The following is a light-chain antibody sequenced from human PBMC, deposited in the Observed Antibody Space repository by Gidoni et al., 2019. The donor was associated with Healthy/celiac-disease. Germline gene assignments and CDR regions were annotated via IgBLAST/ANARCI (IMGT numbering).Light chain of an antibody. V-gene: IGLV1-44*01. CDR1: SSNIGSNT. CDR3: AAWDDSLNGPV. Sequence: VTISCSGSSSNIGSNTVNWYQQHPGTAPKLLIYSNNQRPSGVPDRFSGSKSGTSASLAISGLQYEDEADYYCAAWDDSLNGPVFGGGTKLTVL. CDR2: SNN. J-gene: IGLJ2*01.